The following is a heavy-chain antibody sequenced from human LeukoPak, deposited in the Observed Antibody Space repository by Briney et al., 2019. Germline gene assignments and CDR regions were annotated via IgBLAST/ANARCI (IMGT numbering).Heavy chain of an antibody. V-gene: IGHV4-39*01. CDR1: GGSFSGYY. Sequence: SETLSLTCAVYGGSFSGYYWGWIRQPPGKGLEWIGSFYSSGTTYYNPSLKSRVTISVDTSKNQFSLKLSSVTAADTAVYYCARHADYKGEDYWGQGTLVTVSS. CDR3: ARHADYKGEDY. D-gene: IGHD4-11*01. J-gene: IGHJ4*02. CDR2: FYSSGTT.